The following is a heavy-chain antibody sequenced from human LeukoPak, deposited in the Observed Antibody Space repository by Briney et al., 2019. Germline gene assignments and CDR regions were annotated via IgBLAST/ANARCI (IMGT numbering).Heavy chain of an antibody. CDR1: GFTFSSYA. J-gene: IGHJ4*02. V-gene: IGHV3-23*01. CDR3: ARLGYCSGGSCYSRHFDY. CDR2: ISGSGGST. D-gene: IGHD2-15*01. Sequence: GGSLRLSCAASGFTFSSYAMSWVRQAPGKGLEWVSAISGSGGSTYYADSVKGRFTISRDNSKNTLYLQMNSLRAEDTAVYYCARLGYCSGGSCYSRHFDYWGQGTLVTVSS.